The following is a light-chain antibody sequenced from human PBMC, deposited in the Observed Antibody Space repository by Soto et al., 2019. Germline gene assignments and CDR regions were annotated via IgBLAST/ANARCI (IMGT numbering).Light chain of an antibody. CDR3: QQYDSYST. Sequence: DIQMTQSPSSLSASVGDRVTITCRASQGIRNDLGWYQQKPGKPPKVLIYGDSNLQSGVPSRFSGSGSGTEFTLSITSLQPDDFATYYCQQYDSYSTFGQGTKVDIK. J-gene: IGKJ1*01. V-gene: IGKV1-17*01. CDR2: GDS. CDR1: QGIRND.